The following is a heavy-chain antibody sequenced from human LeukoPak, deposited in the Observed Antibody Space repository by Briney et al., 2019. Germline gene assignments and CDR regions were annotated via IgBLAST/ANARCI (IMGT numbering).Heavy chain of an antibody. V-gene: IGHV1-18*01. Sequence: GASVKVSCKASGGTFSSYAISWVRQAPGQGLEWMGWISAYNDTTSYTQKLQGRVTMTTDTSTSTTYMELRSLRSDDTAVYYCAGTAAGTEAYIDYWGQGTLVTVSS. CDR1: GGTFSSYA. J-gene: IGHJ4*02. CDR2: ISAYNDTT. CDR3: AGTAAGTEAYIDY. D-gene: IGHD6-13*01.